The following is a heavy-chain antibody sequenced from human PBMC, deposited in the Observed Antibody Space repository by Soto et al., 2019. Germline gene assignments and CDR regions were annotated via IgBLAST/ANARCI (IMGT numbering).Heavy chain of an antibody. V-gene: IGHV1-69*13. CDR3: ARSTRLDYGGKNY. D-gene: IGHD4-17*01. J-gene: IGHJ4*02. CDR2: IIPIFGTA. Sequence: ASVKVSCKASGCTFSSYAISCVRQAPGQGLEWMGGIIPIFGTANYAQKFQGRVTITADESTSTAYMELSSLRSEDTAVYYCARSTRLDYGGKNYWGQGTLVTVSS. CDR1: GCTFSSYA.